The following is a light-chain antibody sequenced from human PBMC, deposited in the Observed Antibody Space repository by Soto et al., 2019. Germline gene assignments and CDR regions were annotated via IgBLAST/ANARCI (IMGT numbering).Light chain of an antibody. CDR1: QSVRSTY. Sequence: EIVLTQTPGTVSLSPGKRATLSCRASQSVRSTYFAWYQHKPGQAPRLLIFDASTRATGIPDRFSGSGSGTDFTLTISRLEPDDFALYYCHQYGHSPVTFGGGTKVEIK. V-gene: IGKV3-20*01. CDR3: HQYGHSPVT. CDR2: DAS. J-gene: IGKJ4*01.